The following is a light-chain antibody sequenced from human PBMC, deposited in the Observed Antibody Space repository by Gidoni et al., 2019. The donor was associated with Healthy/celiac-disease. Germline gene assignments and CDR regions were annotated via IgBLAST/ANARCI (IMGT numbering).Light chain of an antibody. CDR3: SSYTSSSTGV. J-gene: IGLJ3*02. V-gene: IGLV2-14*01. CDR2: DVS. CDR1: SSDVGGYNY. Sequence: QSALTPPASVSGSPGQSITLSCTGTSSDVGGYNYVSWYQQHPGKAPKLMIYDVSNRPSGVSNRFSGSKSGNTSSLTMSGLQAEDEADYYCSSYTSSSTGVFGGWTKLTVL.